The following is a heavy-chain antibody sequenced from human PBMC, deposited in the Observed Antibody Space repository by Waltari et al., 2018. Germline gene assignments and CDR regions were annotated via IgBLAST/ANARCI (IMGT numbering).Heavy chain of an antibody. CDR3: ARGGGGDWEWFDP. CDR2: IYYTGST. D-gene: IGHD2-21*02. J-gene: IGHJ5*02. CDR1: GCSIRGFY. Sequence: QVQLQASGPSLLKPSETLSLICTVSGCSIRGFYWSWVRQPPGTGLDWIGYIYYTGSTNFNPSLKSRVTMSVDTSKNQFSLKLSSVTAADTAFYYCARGGGGDWEWFDPWGQGTLVTVSS. V-gene: IGHV4-59*01.